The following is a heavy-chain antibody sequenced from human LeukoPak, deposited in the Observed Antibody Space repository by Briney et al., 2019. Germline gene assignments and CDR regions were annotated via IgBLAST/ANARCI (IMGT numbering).Heavy chain of an antibody. CDR1: GGSFSGYY. CDR2: INHSGST. CDR3: ARGPRSTLYTTYGSGSPY. J-gene: IGHJ4*02. D-gene: IGHD3-10*01. Sequence: SETLSLTCAVYGGSFSGYYWSWIRQSPGKGLEWIGEINHSGSTNYNPSLKSRVTISVDTSKNQFSLKLSSVTAADTAVYCCARGPRSTLYTTYGSGSPYWGQGTLVTVSS. V-gene: IGHV4-34*01.